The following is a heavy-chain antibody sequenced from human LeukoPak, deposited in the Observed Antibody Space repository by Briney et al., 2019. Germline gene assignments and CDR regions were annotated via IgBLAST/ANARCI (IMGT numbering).Heavy chain of an antibody. CDR3: ARVRDDYTYFDC. J-gene: IGHJ4*02. Sequence: GGSLRLSCAASGFTFSSYWMHWVRQAPGKGLMWVSRINSDGSRTTYADSVRGRFTISRDNAKSTLYPQMNSLRAEDTAVYYCARVRDDYTYFDCWGQGTLVTVSS. V-gene: IGHV3-74*01. D-gene: IGHD4-11*01. CDR1: GFTFSSYW. CDR2: INSDGSRT.